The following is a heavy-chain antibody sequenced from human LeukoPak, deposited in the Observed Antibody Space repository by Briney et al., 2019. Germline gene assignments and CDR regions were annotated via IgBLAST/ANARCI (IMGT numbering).Heavy chain of an antibody. CDR3: ARDQDYSYFDY. D-gene: IGHD2-15*01. Sequence: GGSLRHSCAASGFTFSSYWMSWVRQAPGKGLEWVANIKQDGSEKYYVDSVKGRFTISRDNAKNSLYLQMNSLRAEDTAVYYCARDQDYSYFDYWGQGTLVTVSS. J-gene: IGHJ4*02. CDR2: IKQDGSEK. V-gene: IGHV3-7*03. CDR1: GFTFSSYW.